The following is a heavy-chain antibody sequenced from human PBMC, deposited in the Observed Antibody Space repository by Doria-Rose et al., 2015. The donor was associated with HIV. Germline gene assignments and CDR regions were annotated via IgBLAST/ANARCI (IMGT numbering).Heavy chain of an antibody. J-gene: IGHJ6*03. V-gene: IGHV4-39*01. D-gene: IGHD6-13*01. CDR3: ARQSRDYYYMDV. CDR2: IYYTGST. CDR1: GGSISSSSYY. Sequence: TVSGGSISSSSYYWGWIRQPPGKGLEWIGSIYYTGSTYYNPSLKSRVTISVDTSKKQFSLKLISVTAADTAVSYCARQSRDYYYMDVWGKGTTVTVPS.